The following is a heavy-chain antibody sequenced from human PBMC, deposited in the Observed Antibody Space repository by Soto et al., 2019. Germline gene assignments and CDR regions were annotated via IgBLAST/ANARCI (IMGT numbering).Heavy chain of an antibody. J-gene: IGHJ3*01. CDR3: ASRKKTTDAFDV. Sequence: PGESLKISCQAFGYSFTPFWIGWVRQMPGTGLEWMGLIYLSDSDTRYNPSFQDQVTVSADKSISTAYLQWSSLKASDTAIYYCASRKKTTDAFDVWGQGTMVTVSS. D-gene: IGHD1-1*01. CDR1: GYSFTPFW. V-gene: IGHV5-51*01. CDR2: IYLSDSDT.